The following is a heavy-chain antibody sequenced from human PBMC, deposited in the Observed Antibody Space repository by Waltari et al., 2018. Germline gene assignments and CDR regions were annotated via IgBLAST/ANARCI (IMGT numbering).Heavy chain of an antibody. Sequence: QVQLVQSGAEVKKPGASVKVSCKASGYTFTDYYIHWVRQAPGQGLEWMGWINPNSGATNYAQKFQDRVSMTRDTSINTAYMELSSLISDDTAIFYCARDGGIYYYFGSSWFDPWGQGTLVTVSS. J-gene: IGHJ5*02. CDR1: GYTFTDYY. D-gene: IGHD3-10*01. CDR2: INPNSGAT. CDR3: ARDGGIYYYFGSSWFDP. V-gene: IGHV1-2*02.